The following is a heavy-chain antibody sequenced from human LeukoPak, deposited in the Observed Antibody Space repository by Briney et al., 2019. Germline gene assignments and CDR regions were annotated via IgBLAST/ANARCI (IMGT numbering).Heavy chain of an antibody. J-gene: IGHJ5*02. V-gene: IGHV3-21*01. CDR2: ISSSSSYI. Sequence: GGSLRLSCAASGFAFSSYSLNWVRQALGKGLEWVSSISSSSSYIYYADSVKRQFTNNRDNAKKSLYLQMNSLRAEYTAVYYCARGKPWRPNSFDPWGQGTLVTVSS. D-gene: IGHD1-14*01. CDR1: GFAFSSYS. CDR3: ARGKPWRPNSFDP.